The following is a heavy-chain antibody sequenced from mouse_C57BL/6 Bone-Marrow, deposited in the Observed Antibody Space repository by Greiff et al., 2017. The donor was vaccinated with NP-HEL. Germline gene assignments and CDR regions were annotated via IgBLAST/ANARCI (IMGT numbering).Heavy chain of an antibody. J-gene: IGHJ2*01. Sequence: EVKLMESGPGLVKPSQSLSLTCSVTGYSITSGYYWNWIRQFPGNKLEWMGYISYDGSNNYNPSLKNRISITRDTSKNQFFLKLNSVTTEDTATYYCAREGDVNYFDYWGQGTTLTVSS. CDR1: GYSITSGYY. D-gene: IGHD3-3*01. V-gene: IGHV3-6*01. CDR3: AREGDVNYFDY. CDR2: ISYDGSN.